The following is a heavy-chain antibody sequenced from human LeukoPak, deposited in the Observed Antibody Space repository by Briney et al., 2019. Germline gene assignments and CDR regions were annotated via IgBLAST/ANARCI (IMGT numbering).Heavy chain of an antibody. Sequence: SETLSLTCTVSGGSISCSTYYWGWIRQPLGKGLEWIGSIYYSGSTYYNPSLKSRVTISVDTSNNQFSLKLSSVTASDTAVYYCARQYTGIDYWGQGTLVTVSS. J-gene: IGHJ4*02. CDR3: ARQYTGIDY. D-gene: IGHD2-2*02. V-gene: IGHV4-39*01. CDR2: IYYSGST. CDR1: GGSISCSTYY.